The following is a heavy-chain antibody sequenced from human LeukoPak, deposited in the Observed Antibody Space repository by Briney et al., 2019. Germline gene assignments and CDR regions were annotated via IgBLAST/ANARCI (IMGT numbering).Heavy chain of an antibody. CDR2: ISSSGSTI. V-gene: IGHV3-11*01. CDR3: ARGRYSYGSNWFDP. J-gene: IGHJ5*02. Sequence: GGSLRLSCAASGLTFSDYYMSWIRQAPGKGLEWVSYISSSGSTIYYADSVKGRFTISRDNAKNSLYLQMNSLRAEDTAVYYCARGRYSYGSNWFDPWGQGTLVTVSS. D-gene: IGHD5-18*01. CDR1: GLTFSDYY.